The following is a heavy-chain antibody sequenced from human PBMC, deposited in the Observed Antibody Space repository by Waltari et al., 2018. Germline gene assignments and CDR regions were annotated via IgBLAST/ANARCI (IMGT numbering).Heavy chain of an antibody. CDR2: LEERGTA. V-gene: IGHV4-34*01. D-gene: IGHD5-12*01. Sequence: QVQLQQWGAGLLKPSETLSLTCGVDGGSLRGYYWNWIRQPPGKGLEWIGELEERGTAHDNPSLKSRVAMSVDMSKNQISLRLSSVTAADTALYFCVRGRRYSRPYFDLWGQGALVTVSS. CDR3: VRGRRYSRPYFDL. J-gene: IGHJ4*02. CDR1: GGSLRGYY.